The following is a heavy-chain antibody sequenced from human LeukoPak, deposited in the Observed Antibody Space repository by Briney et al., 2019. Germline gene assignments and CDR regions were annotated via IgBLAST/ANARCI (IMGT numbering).Heavy chain of an antibody. J-gene: IGHJ6*02. CDR1: GFTFDDYA. CDR3: AKETVGATYYGMDV. V-gene: IGHV3-9*01. CDR2: ISWNSGSI. Sequence: GGSLRLSCAASGFTFDDYAMHWVRQAPGKGLEWVSGISWNSGSIGYADSVKGRFTISRDNAKNSLYLQMNSLRAEDTALYYCAKETVGATYYGMDVWGQGTTVTVSS. D-gene: IGHD1-26*01.